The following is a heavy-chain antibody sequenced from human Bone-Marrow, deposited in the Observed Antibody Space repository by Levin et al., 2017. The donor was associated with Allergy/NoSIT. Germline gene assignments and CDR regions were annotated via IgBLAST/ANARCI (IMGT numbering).Heavy chain of an antibody. CDR3: ARDRNWHYGEDYFFDY. D-gene: IGHD1-7*01. J-gene: IGHJ4*02. CDR1: GVPISSGDYH. V-gene: IGHV4-61*08. Sequence: PSETLSLTCTVSGVPISSGDYHWSWIRQPPGKGLEWIGDIFYRGNTNYNPSLKSRVTMSVDTSKNEFSLMLSSVTAADTAVYYCARDRNWHYGEDYFFDYWGRGTLVTVSS. CDR2: IFYRGNT.